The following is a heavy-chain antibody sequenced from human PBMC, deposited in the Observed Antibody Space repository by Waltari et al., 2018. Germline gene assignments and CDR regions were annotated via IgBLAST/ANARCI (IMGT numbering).Heavy chain of an antibody. CDR3: GRVIGFSSWPVSEYDGMDV. J-gene: IGHJ6*02. D-gene: IGHD6-13*01. V-gene: IGHV4-59*01. CDR2: MYNRGTS. Sequence: QVQLQESGPGLVKPSETLSLTCPVSGGSISSYYWCWIRQPPGQGLEWIGYMYNRGTSNNNPSVKRGVTISVETSKNQVSVKLSAGSGADTAVYYGGRVIGFSSWPVSEYDGMDVWGQGTTVTVSS. CDR1: GGSISSYY.